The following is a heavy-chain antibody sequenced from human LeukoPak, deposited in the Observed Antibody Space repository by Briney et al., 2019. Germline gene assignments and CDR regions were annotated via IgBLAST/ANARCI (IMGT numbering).Heavy chain of an antibody. Sequence: ASVKVSCKASGYTFTGYYMHWVRQAPGQGLEWMGWINPNSGGTNYAQTFQGRVTMTRDTSISTAYMELSRLRSDDTAVYYCARDRYCTNGVCYKGMDVWGQGTTVTVSS. CDR3: ARDRYCTNGVCYKGMDV. V-gene: IGHV1-2*02. CDR2: INPNSGGT. CDR1: GYTFTGYY. J-gene: IGHJ6*02. D-gene: IGHD2-8*01.